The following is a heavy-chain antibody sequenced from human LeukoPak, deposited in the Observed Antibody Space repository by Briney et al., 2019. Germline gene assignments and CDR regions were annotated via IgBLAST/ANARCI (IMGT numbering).Heavy chain of an antibody. CDR2: ISPYNGHT. D-gene: IGHD4-17*01. J-gene: IGHJ4*02. CDR3: ARDLTRTTTVIDY. CDR1: GYTFVSYG. Sequence: ASVKVSCKASGYTFVSYGITWVRQAPGQGLEWTGWISPYNGHTNYAQKLQGRITMTTDTSTSTAYMELRSLRSDDTAVYYCARDLTRTTTVIDYWGQGTLVTVSS. V-gene: IGHV1-18*01.